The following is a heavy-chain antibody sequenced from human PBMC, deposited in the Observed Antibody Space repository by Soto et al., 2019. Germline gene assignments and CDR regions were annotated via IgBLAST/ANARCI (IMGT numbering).Heavy chain of an antibody. CDR2: ISSSSTI. J-gene: IGHJ5*02. CDR3: AREGDSSGWYNWFDP. CDR1: GFTFSSYN. D-gene: IGHD3-22*01. V-gene: IGHV3-48*01. Sequence: EVQLVESGGGLVQPGGSLRLSCAASGFTFSSYNMNWVRQAPGKGLEWVSYISSSSTIYYADSVKGRFTSSRDNAKNSLYLQMSSRRAEDTAVYYCAREGDSSGWYNWFDPWGQGTLVTVSS.